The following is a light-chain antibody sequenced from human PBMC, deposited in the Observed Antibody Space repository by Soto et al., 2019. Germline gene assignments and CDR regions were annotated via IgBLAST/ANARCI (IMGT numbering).Light chain of an antibody. Sequence: EIVLTQSPGTLSLSPGERAALSCRASQSLNSFYLAWYQQKPGQAPRLLIYGSSNRATGIPDRFSGSGSGTDFTLTISRLDPEDFAVYYCQQYDISPRTFGQGTKVDIK. CDR3: QQYDISPRT. J-gene: IGKJ1*01. V-gene: IGKV3-20*01. CDR2: GSS. CDR1: QSLNSFY.